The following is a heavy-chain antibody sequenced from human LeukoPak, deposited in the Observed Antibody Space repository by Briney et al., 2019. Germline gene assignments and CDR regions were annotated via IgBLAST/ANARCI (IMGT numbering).Heavy chain of an antibody. CDR2: ISGSGGST. CDR1: GFTFSSYA. D-gene: IGHD2-2*01. J-gene: IGHJ1*01. Sequence: PGGSLRLSCAASGFTFSSYAMSWVRQAPGKGLEWVSAISGSGGSTYYADSVKGRFTISRDNAKNSLYLQMNSLRAEDTAVYYCARDVPAAISEYFQHWGQGTLVTVSS. CDR3: ARDVPAAISEYFQH. V-gene: IGHV3-23*01.